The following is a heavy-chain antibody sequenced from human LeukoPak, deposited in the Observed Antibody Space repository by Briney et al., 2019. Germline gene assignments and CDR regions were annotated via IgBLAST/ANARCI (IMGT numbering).Heavy chain of an antibody. D-gene: IGHD5-18*01. Sequence: GGSLRLSCVGSGFTFRSHAMSWVRQAPGKGLEWVSYISSSGSTIYYADSVKGRFTISRDNAKNSLYLQMNSLRAEDTAVYYCARDSNRYSYGYFGYWGQGTLVTVSS. CDR3: ARDSNRYSYGYFGY. V-gene: IGHV3-48*03. CDR1: GFTFRSHA. CDR2: ISSSGSTI. J-gene: IGHJ4*02.